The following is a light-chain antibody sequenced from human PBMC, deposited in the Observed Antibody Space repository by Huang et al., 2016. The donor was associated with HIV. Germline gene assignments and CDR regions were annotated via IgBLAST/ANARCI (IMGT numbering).Light chain of an antibody. CDR3: QQSSISPWT. J-gene: IGKJ1*01. Sequence: DTQMTQSPSSLSASVGDRVTITCRASQTISKYFTWYQQKPGKAPKLLIYAASDLQSGVPSRFSGRGSGTDFTLTISSLQPEDSATYYCQQSSISPWTFGQGTRVEIK. CDR1: QTISKY. V-gene: IGKV1-39*01. CDR2: AAS.